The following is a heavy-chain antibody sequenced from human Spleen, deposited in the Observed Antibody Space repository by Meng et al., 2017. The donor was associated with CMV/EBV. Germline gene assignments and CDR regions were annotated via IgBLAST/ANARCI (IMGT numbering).Heavy chain of an antibody. CDR2: IIPILGTA. Sequence: SDAISWVRKAPGQGLEWMGGIIPILGTANYAQKFQGRVTITTDESTSTAYMELSSLRSEDTAVYYCARDRYCSSTSCYPSAEYFQHWGQGTLVTVSS. V-gene: IGHV1-69*05. CDR3: ARDRYCSSTSCYPSAEYFQH. D-gene: IGHD2-2*01. CDR1: SDA. J-gene: IGHJ1*01.